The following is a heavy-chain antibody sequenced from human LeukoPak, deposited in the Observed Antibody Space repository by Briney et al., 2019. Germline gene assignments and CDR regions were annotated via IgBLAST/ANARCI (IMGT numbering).Heavy chain of an antibody. J-gene: IGHJ5*02. V-gene: IGHV4-59*08. Sequence: PSETLSLTCTVSGGSISSYYWSWIRQPPGKGLEWIGYIYYSGSTNYNPSLKSRVTISVDTSKNQFSLKLSSVTAADTAVYYCARPGLYYDILTGYEPNWFDPWGQGTLVTVSS. D-gene: IGHD3-9*01. CDR1: GGSISSYY. CDR2: IYYSGST. CDR3: ARPGLYYDILTGYEPNWFDP.